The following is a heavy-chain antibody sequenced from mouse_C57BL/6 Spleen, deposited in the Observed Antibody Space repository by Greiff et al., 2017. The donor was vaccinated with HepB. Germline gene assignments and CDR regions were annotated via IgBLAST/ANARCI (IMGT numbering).Heavy chain of an antibody. CDR3: ARGSNLFAY. D-gene: IGHD2-5*01. Sequence: VQRVESGPGLVQPSQSLSITCTVSGFSLTSYGVHWVRQSPGKGLEWLGVIWSGGSTDYNAAFISRLSISKDNSKSQVFFKMNSLQADDTAIYYCARGSNLFAYWGQGTLVTVSA. J-gene: IGHJ3*01. V-gene: IGHV2-2*01. CDR2: IWSGGST. CDR1: GFSLTSYG.